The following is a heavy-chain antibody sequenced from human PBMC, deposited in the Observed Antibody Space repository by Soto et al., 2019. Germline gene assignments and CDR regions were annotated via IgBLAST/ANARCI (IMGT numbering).Heavy chain of an antibody. Sequence: QVQLQESGPGLVKPSQTLSLTCTVSGDSISSGGYYWSWIRQHPGKGLEWIGYIYYSGSTYYNPSIKSRVTISVDTSKNQFSLKLSSVTAADTAVYYCAREYGSGSYYLFDYWGQGTLVTVSS. V-gene: IGHV4-31*03. CDR3: AREYGSGSYYLFDY. CDR1: GDSISSGGYY. J-gene: IGHJ4*02. D-gene: IGHD3-10*01. CDR2: IYYSGST.